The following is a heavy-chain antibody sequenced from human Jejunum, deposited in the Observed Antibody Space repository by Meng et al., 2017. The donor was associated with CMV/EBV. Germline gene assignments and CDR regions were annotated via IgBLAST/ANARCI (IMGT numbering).Heavy chain of an antibody. V-gene: IGHV1-46*02. Sequence: NYYMDWVRQAPGQGLEWMGVINPSAGTTTYAQKLQGRVTMTSDTSTSTVYMELSSLRSEDTAVFYCARRLRRDPNSRSLFFRSESSPFDSWGQGTLVTVS. D-gene: IGHD5-24*01. CDR2: INPSAGTT. J-gene: IGHJ4*02. CDR1: NYY. CDR3: ARRLRRDPNSRSLFFRSESSPFDS.